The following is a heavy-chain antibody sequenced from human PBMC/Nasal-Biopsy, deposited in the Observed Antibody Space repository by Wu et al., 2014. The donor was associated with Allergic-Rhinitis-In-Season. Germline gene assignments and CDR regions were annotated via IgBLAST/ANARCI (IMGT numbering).Heavy chain of an antibody. CDR2: VFWSGTD. D-gene: IGHD3-10*01. CDR3: ARSPRLTWPYGFSDAFDL. CDR1: GGSMRNPDVF. Sequence: TLSLTCSVTGGSMRNPDVFWQLIRQPPGKGLEWLGSVFWSGTDHYNPALRSRVTISKDTARNQFSLTLHSLTAADTAMYFCARSPRLTWPYGFSDAFDLWGRGTMVAVSP. J-gene: IGHJ3*01. V-gene: IGHV4-39*07.